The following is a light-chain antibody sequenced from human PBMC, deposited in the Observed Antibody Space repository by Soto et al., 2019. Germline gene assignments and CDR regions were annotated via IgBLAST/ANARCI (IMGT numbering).Light chain of an antibody. CDR2: DVS. V-gene: IGKV1-5*01. Sequence: DIQMTRSPSTLSASVGDRVTITCRASQSFTTWLAWYQQKPGKAPKLLIFDVSTLETGVPSRFSGSGSGTEFTLTISSLQPDDFATYYCQQYYRYPLSFGGGTTVEIK. CDR1: QSFTTW. J-gene: IGKJ4*01. CDR3: QQYYRYPLS.